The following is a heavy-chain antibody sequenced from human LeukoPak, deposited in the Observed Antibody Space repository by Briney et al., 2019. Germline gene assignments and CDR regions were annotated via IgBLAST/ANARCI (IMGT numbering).Heavy chain of an antibody. CDR2: IYYSGST. J-gene: IGHJ4*02. Sequence: SETLSLTCTVSGGSISSCGYYWSWIRQHPGKGLEWIGYIYYSGSTYYNPSLKSRVTISVDTSKNQFSLKLSSVTAADTAVYYCARDRDGVGAYDYWGQGTLVTVSS. V-gene: IGHV4-31*03. CDR3: ARDRDGVGAYDY. D-gene: IGHD1-26*01. CDR1: GGSISSCGYY.